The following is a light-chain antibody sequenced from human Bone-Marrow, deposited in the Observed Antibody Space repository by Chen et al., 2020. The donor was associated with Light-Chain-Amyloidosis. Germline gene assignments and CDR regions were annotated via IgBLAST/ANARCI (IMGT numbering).Light chain of an antibody. Sequence: SYVLTQPSSVSVAPGQTATIACGGNNIGSTSVHWYQQTPGQAPLLVVYDDSDRPSGIPERVSGYSSGNTATRTISRVEAGDEADYCCQVGDRSSDRPVFGGGTKLTVL. CDR1: NIGSTS. CDR3: QVGDRSSDRPV. J-gene: IGLJ3*02. CDR2: DDS. V-gene: IGLV3-21*02.